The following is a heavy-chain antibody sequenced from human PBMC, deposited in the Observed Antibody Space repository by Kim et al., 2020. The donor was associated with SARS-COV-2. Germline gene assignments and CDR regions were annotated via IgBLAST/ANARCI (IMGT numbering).Heavy chain of an antibody. CDR3: ARGRITMFGVVTEFDY. CDR1: GGSISSGGYY. J-gene: IGHJ4*02. CDR2: IYYSGST. Sequence: SETLSLTCTVSGGSISSGGYYWSWIRQHPGKGLEWIGYIYYSGSTYYNPSLKSRVTITVDTSKNQFTLKLSPVTAADTAVYYCARGRITMFGVVTEFDYWGQGTLVTVSS. V-gene: IGHV4-31*03. D-gene: IGHD3-3*01.